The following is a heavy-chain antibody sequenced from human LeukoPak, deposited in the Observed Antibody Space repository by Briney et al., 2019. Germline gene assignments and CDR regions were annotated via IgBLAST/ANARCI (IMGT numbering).Heavy chain of an antibody. Sequence: SETLSLTCTVSGGSISSYYWSWIRQPPGKGLEWIGYIYYSGSTNYNPFLKSRVTISVDTSKNQFSLKLSSVTAADTAVYYCARADYGDYAFDYWGQGTLVTVSS. CDR2: IYYSGST. CDR3: ARADYGDYAFDY. D-gene: IGHD4-17*01. CDR1: GGSISSYY. V-gene: IGHV4-59*01. J-gene: IGHJ4*02.